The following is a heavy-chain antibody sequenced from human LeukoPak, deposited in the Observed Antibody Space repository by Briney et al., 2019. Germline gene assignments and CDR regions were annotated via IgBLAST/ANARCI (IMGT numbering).Heavy chain of an antibody. CDR2: ISYDGSNK. CDR1: GFTFSSYA. J-gene: IGHJ4*02. CDR3: ARGEYSSSSVVFGY. Sequence: GESLRLSCAASGFTFSSYAMHWVRQAPGKGLEWVAVISYDGSNKYYADSVKGRFTISRDNSKNTLYLQMNSLRAEDTAVYYCARGEYSSSSVVFGYWGQGTLVTVSS. V-gene: IGHV3-30*04. D-gene: IGHD6-6*01.